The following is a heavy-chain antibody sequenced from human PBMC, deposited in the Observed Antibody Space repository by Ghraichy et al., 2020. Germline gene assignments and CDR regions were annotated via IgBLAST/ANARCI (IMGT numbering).Heavy chain of an antibody. CDR1: GGSFSGYY. CDR2: IYHSGST. CDR3: ARGRPPNY. V-gene: IGHV4-34*01. Sequence: SETLSLTCAVYGGSFSGYYWSWIRQPPGKGLEWIGEIYHSGSTNYNPSLKSRVTISVDTSKNQFSLKLSSVTAADTAVYYCARGRPPNYWGQGTLVTVSS. J-gene: IGHJ4*02.